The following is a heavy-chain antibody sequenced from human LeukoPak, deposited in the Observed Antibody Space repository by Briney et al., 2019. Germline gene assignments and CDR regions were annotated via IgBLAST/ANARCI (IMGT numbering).Heavy chain of an antibody. CDR3: AGQVGSSTPFDY. CDR2: IYYSGST. CDR1: GGSISSSSYY. J-gene: IGHJ4*02. D-gene: IGHD6-6*01. V-gene: IGHV4-39*01. Sequence: KPSETLSLTCTVSGGSISSSSYYWGWIRQPPGKGLEWIGSIYYSGSTYYNPSLKSRVTISVDTSKNQFSLKLSSVTAADTAVYYCAGQVGSSTPFDYWGQGTLVTVSS.